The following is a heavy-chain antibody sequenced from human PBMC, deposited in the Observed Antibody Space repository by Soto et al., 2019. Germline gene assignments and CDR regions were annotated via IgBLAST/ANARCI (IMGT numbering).Heavy chain of an antibody. V-gene: IGHV3-7*01. Sequence: EVQLVESGGGLVQPGGSLRLSCTASGFTFSDSWMTWVRQAPGKGLEWVARIKPDESEKKYADSVKGRFSISRDNAKNSMYLQMHSLRGEDTAVYYCVRGGSNYASWGQGTLVPVSS. CDR2: IKPDESEK. J-gene: IGHJ5*02. D-gene: IGHD4-4*01. CDR1: GFTFSDSW. CDR3: VRGGSNYAS.